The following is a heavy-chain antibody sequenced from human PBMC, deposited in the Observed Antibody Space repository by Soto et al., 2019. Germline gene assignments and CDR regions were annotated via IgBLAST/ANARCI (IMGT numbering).Heavy chain of an antibody. CDR3: TTDRTTMIVVVHDF. Sequence: VQLVESGGGVVQPGRSLRLSCAASGFTFSSYGMHWVRQAPGKGLEWVGLIKSKTFGGTTDYAAPVRGRFTISRDDSKNTLYLQINSLKTEDTAVYYCTTDRTTMIVVVHDFWGQGTLVTVSS. V-gene: IGHV3-15*01. CDR1: GFTFSSYG. J-gene: IGHJ4*02. CDR2: IKSKTFGGTT. D-gene: IGHD3-22*01.